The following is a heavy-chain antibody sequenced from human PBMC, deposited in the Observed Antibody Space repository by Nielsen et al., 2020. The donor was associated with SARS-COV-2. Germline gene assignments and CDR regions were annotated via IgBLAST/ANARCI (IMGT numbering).Heavy chain of an antibody. D-gene: IGHD2-15*01. V-gene: IGHV3-30-3*01. CDR2: ISYDGDNK. CDR1: GFTFSGHA. J-gene: IGHJ6*02. Sequence: GESLKISCAASGFTFSGHAMHWVRQAPGKGLEWVAVISYDGDNKYYTDSVKGRFTVSRDNFMNTLFLQMNNMRPEDTAVFYCARDRLRRVTGYDYYYYGMDVWGQGTTVTVSS. CDR3: ARDRLRRVTGYDYYYYGMDV.